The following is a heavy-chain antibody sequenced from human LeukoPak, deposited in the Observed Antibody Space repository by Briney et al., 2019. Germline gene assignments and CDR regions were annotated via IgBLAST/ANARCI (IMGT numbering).Heavy chain of an antibody. CDR3: AREGGYGDPYSPGDY. Sequence: GGSLRLPCAASGFTFSSYAMHWVRQAPGKGLEWVAVISYDGSNKYYADSVKGRFTISRDNSKNTLYLQMNSLRAEDTAVYYCAREGGYGDPYSPGDYWGQGTLVTVSS. J-gene: IGHJ4*02. V-gene: IGHV3-30*01. D-gene: IGHD2-21*01. CDR1: GFTFSSYA. CDR2: ISYDGSNK.